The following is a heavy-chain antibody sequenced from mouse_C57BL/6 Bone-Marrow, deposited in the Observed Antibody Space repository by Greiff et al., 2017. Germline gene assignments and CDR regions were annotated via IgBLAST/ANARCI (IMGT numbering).Heavy chain of an antibody. Sequence: QVQLQQPGAELVKPGASVKMSCKASGYTFTSYWITWVKQRPGQGLEWIGDIYPGSGSTNYNEKFKSKATLTVDTSSSTAYMQLSSLTSEDSAVYYGAMRRAADYDYDGRDFDYWGQGTTLTVSS. D-gene: IGHD2-4*01. J-gene: IGHJ2*01. CDR3: AMRRAADYDYDGRDFDY. V-gene: IGHV1-55*01. CDR1: GYTFTSYW. CDR2: IYPGSGST.